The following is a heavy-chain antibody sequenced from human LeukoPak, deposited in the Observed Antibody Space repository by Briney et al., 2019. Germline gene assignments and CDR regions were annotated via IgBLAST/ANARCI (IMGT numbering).Heavy chain of an antibody. D-gene: IGHD2-2*01. CDR2: ISSSSSYI. J-gene: IGHJ6*02. V-gene: IGHV3-21*01. Sequence: GGTLRLSCAASGFTFSSYSMNWVRQAPGKGLEWVSSISSSSSYIYYADSVKGRFTISRDNAKNSLYLQMNSLSAEDTAVYYCARKGVYCSSTSCQIPYGMDVWGQGTTVTVSS. CDR3: ARKGVYCSSTSCQIPYGMDV. CDR1: GFTFSSYS.